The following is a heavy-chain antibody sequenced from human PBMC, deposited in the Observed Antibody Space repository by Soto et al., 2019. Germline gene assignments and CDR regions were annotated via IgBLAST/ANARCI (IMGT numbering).Heavy chain of an antibody. CDR2: INPNSGGT. CDR1: GYTFTGYY. D-gene: IGHD3-9*01. Sequence: ASVKVSCKASGYTFTGYYMHWVRQAPGRGLEWMGWINPNSGGTNYAQKFQGWVTMTRDTSISTAYMELSRLRSDDTAVYYCARGEGILTGYPDYWGQGTLVTVSS. J-gene: IGHJ4*02. V-gene: IGHV1-2*04. CDR3: ARGEGILTGYPDY.